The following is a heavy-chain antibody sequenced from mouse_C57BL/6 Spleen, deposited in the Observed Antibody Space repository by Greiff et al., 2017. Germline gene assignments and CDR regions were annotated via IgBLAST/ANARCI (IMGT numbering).Heavy chain of an antibody. CDR1: GFTFSDAW. Sequence: EVKVEESGGGLVQPGGSMKLSCAASGFTFSDAWMDWVRQSPEKGLEWVDEIRNKANNHATYYAESVKGRFTISRDDSKSSVYLQMNSLRAEDTGIYYCARGIYYDYDGFAYWGQGTLVTVSA. V-gene: IGHV6-6*01. D-gene: IGHD2-4*01. CDR2: IRNKANNHAT. CDR3: ARGIYYDYDGFAY. J-gene: IGHJ3*01.